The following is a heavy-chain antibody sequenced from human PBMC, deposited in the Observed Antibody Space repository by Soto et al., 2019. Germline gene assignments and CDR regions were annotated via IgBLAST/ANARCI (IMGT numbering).Heavy chain of an antibody. CDR2: IYYSGST. J-gene: IGHJ6*02. V-gene: IGHV4-59*01. CDR1: GGSISSYY. CDR3: ARDLGQTGGWGRTYSYYGMDV. D-gene: IGHD2-8*02. Sequence: SETLSLTCTVSGGSISSYYWSWIRQPPEKGLEWIGYIYYSGSTNYNPSLKSRVTISVDTSKNQFSLKLSSVTAADTAVYYCARDLGQTGGWGRTYSYYGMDVWGQGTTVTVSS.